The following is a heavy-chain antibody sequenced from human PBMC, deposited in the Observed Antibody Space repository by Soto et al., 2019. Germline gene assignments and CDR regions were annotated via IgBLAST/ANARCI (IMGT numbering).Heavy chain of an antibody. CDR2: IYWDDDK. CDR3: AHCYSNDASGV. V-gene: IGHV2-5*02. D-gene: IGHD2-15*01. Sequence: QITLKESGPTLVKPTQTLTLTCTFSGFSLRTTGMGVGWIRQPPGKALEWLALIYWDDDKRYSPSLESRLTITKDTSKNQVVLKMTNMDHVDTATYFCAHCYSNDASGVWCQGKPVTVSS. J-gene: IGHJ3*01. CDR1: GFSLRTTGMG.